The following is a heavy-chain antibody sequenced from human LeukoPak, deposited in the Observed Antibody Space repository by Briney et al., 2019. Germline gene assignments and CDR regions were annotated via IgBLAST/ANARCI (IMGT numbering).Heavy chain of an antibody. CDR2: ISSSSSYI. J-gene: IGHJ4*02. V-gene: IGHV3-21*01. D-gene: IGHD3-22*01. CDR1: GFTFSSYS. CDR3: ASLYYYDSSGYSRGY. Sequence: PGGSLRLSCAASGFTFSSYSMNWVRQAPGKGLEWVSSISSSSSYIYYADSVKGRFTISRDNAKNSLYLQMNSLRAEDTAVYYCASLYYYDSSGYSRGYWGQGTLVTVSS.